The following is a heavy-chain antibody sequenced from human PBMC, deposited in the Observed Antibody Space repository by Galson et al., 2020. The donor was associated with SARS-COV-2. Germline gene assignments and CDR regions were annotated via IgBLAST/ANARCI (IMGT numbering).Heavy chain of an antibody. D-gene: IGHD6-13*01. V-gene: IGHV3-9*01. CDR3: AKMSAGNFDY. CDR1: GFTFDDYA. Sequence: GGSLRLSCAASGFTFDDYAMHWVRQAPGKGLEWVSGISWNSGSIGYADSVKGRFTISRDNAKNSLYLQMNSLRAEDTALYYCAKMSAGNFDYWGQGTLVTVSS. J-gene: IGHJ4*02. CDR2: ISWNSGSI.